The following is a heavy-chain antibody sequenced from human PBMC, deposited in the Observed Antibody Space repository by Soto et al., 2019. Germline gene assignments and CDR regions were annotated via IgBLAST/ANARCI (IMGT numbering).Heavy chain of an antibody. CDR2: ISSSSSYI. D-gene: IGHD6-19*01. CDR1: GFTFSSYS. Sequence: PGGSLRLSCAASGFTFSSYSMNWVRQAPGKGLEWVSSISSSSSYIYYADSVKGRFTISRDNAKNSLYLQMNSLRAEDTAVYYCARAPPSRYSTMEYSSGWYYFDYWGQGTLVTVSS. J-gene: IGHJ4*02. V-gene: IGHV3-21*01. CDR3: ARAPPSRYSTMEYSSGWYYFDY.